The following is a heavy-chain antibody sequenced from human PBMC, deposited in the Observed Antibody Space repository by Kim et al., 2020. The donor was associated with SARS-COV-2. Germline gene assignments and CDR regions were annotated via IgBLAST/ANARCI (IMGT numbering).Heavy chain of an antibody. Sequence: GGSLRLSCAASGFTFGDYVMHWVRQAPGKGLEWVSRITWNSGSIGYADSVKGRFTISRDNAKHSLFLQMNSLKVEDTALYYCAKGGYYSYSGVDVWGQGTTVTVSS. D-gene: IGHD5-12*01. V-gene: IGHV3-9*01. CDR1: GFTFGDYV. J-gene: IGHJ6*02. CDR2: ITWNSGSI. CDR3: AKGGYYSYSGVDV.